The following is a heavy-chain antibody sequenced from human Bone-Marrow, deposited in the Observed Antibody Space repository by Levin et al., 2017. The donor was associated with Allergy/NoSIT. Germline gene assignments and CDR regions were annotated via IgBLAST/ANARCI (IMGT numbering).Heavy chain of an antibody. CDR3: ADLYCSSGTCFFHY. CDR1: SEMFRNYE. V-gene: IGHV3-48*03. D-gene: IGHD1-14*01. J-gene: IGHJ4*02. CDR2: VGARGSL. Sequence: GGSLRLSCVGSSEMFRNYEMTWVRLPPGKGLEWISYVGARGSLSYADSVKGRFTVSRDNDKNTLYLHMNRLRLDDTALYYCADLYCSSGTCFFHYWGRGTQVTVSS.